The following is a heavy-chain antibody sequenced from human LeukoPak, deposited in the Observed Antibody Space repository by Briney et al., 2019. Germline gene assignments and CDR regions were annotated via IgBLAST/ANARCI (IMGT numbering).Heavy chain of an antibody. CDR1: GFTFSSYS. CDR3: TRRSSAAGRQYFDY. J-gene: IGHJ4*02. Sequence: GGSLRLSCAASGFTFSSYSMNWVRQAPGKGLEWVSHITASGTAMFYADSVKGRFTISRDNAKNSLYLQMNSLRDEDTAVYYCTRRSSAAGRQYFDYWGQGTLVTVSS. CDR2: ITASGTAM. V-gene: IGHV3-48*02. D-gene: IGHD6-13*01.